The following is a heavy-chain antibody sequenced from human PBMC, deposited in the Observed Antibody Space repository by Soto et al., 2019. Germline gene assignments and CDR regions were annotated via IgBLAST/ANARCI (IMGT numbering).Heavy chain of an antibody. CDR3: TRETVAGITGLDY. D-gene: IGHD1-20*01. CDR1: GFNVGAFA. CDR2: ISVSDAFI. Sequence: EVQLLESGGDLVQPGGSLRLSCAASGFNVGAFAVNWVRQAPGKGLEWVSGISVSDAFIYYADSVRGRFSISRDASETILYLQMNRLGVDDTALYYCTRETVAGITGLDYWGPGTLVTVSS. V-gene: IGHV3-23*01. J-gene: IGHJ4*02.